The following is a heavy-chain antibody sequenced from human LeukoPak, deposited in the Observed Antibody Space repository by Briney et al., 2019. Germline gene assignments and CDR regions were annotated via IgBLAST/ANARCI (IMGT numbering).Heavy chain of an antibody. CDR1: GATFNDYA. D-gene: IGHD6-19*01. Sequence: ASVKVSCKASGATFNDYALNWVRQAPGQGLEWMGWISAYNGNTNYAQKLQGRVTMTTDTSTSTAYMELRSLRSDDTAVYYCARREQWLVGDDYWGQGTLVTVSS. J-gene: IGHJ4*02. CDR2: ISAYNGNT. CDR3: ARREQWLVGDDY. V-gene: IGHV1-18*01.